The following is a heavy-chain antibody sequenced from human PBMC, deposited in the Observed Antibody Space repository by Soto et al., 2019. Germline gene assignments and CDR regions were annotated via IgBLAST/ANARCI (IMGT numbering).Heavy chain of an antibody. J-gene: IGHJ6*02. V-gene: IGHV1-69*01. D-gene: IGHD3-10*01. CDR2: IIPSFGAA. Sequence: QVQLVQSGAEVRKPGSSVKVSCKDSGGTFSRYAISWVRQAPGQGLEWMGGIIPSFGAANYAQNFQGRVTITADESMTTAYMELSSLRSEDTAVYYCARDVHDNGSGSYRDGIDVWGHGTTVTVFS. CDR1: GGTFSRYA. CDR3: ARDVHDNGSGSYRDGIDV.